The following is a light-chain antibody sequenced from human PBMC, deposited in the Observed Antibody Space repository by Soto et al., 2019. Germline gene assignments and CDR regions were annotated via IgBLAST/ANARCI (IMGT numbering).Light chain of an antibody. CDR3: QQYDTLRVT. CDR2: DAS. Sequence: DIQMTQSPSSLSASVGDRVTITCQASQDISNYLNWYQQKPGKAPKLLIYDASNLETGVPSRFSGSGSGTDFTFTISSLQPEDIATYYCQQYDTLRVTFGSGTKVDIK. CDR1: QDISNY. J-gene: IGKJ3*01. V-gene: IGKV1-33*01.